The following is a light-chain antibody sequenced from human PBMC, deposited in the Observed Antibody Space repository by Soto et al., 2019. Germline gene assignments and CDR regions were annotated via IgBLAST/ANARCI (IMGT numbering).Light chain of an antibody. V-gene: IGKV1-39*01. CDR2: AAS. Sequence: DIQMTQSPSSLSASVGDRVTITCRASQSISSYLNWYQQKPGKAPKLLIYAASTLESGVPSRFSGSGPGTDFTLTISSLQPEDFATYYCQQLNSFTFGQGTRLEIK. J-gene: IGKJ5*01. CDR1: QSISSY. CDR3: QQLNSFT.